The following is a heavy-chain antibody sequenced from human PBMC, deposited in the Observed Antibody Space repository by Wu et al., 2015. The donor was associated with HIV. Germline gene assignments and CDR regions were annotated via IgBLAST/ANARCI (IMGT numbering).Heavy chain of an antibody. D-gene: IGHD2-15*01. Sequence: QVQLVQSGAEVKKPGASVKVSCETSGYIFTNYGINWVRQAPGQGLEWMGWISAYNGNRHYAQKHQVRFTMTTDTSTSTAYMELRSLTSDDTAVYYCAREKDIVVVVAATYYYYGMDVWGQGTTVTVSS. CDR3: AREKDIVVVVAATYYYYGMDV. V-gene: IGHV1-18*01. J-gene: IGHJ6*02. CDR1: GYIFTNYG. CDR2: ISAYNGNR.